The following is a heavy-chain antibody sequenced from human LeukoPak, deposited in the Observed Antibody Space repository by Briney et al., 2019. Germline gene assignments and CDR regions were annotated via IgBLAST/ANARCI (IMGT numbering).Heavy chain of an antibody. Sequence: ASVKVSCKASGGTFSSYAISWVRQAPGQGLEWMGRIIPILGIANYAQKFQGRVTITADKSTSTTYMELSSQRSEDTAVYYCASLGNPHGYSSGWYVPAAYYFDYWGQGTLVTVSS. D-gene: IGHD6-19*01. CDR3: ASLGNPHGYSSGWYVPAAYYFDY. CDR1: GGTFSSYA. CDR2: IIPILGIA. J-gene: IGHJ4*02. V-gene: IGHV1-69*04.